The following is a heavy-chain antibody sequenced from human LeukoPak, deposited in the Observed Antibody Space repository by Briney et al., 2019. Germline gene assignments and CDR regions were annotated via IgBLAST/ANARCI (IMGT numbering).Heavy chain of an antibody. J-gene: IGHJ4*02. CDR1: GFTFSSYS. CDR3: AREAAFIAARSDY. D-gene: IGHD6-6*01. V-gene: IGHV3-21*01. CDR2: ISSSSSYI. Sequence: GGSLRLSCAASGFTFSSYSMNWVRQAPGKGLEWDSSISSSSSYIYYADSVKGRFTISRDNAKNSLYLQMNSLRAEDTAVYYCAREAAFIAARSDYWGQGTLVTVSS.